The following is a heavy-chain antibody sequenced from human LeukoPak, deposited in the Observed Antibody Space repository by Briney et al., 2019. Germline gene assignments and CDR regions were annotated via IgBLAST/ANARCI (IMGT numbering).Heavy chain of an antibody. CDR3: ARQKSKGVPFDI. J-gene: IGHJ3*02. D-gene: IGHD1-1*01. CDR2: IYYSGST. V-gene: IGHV4-39*01. Sequence: SETLSLTCTVSGGSISSSSYYWGWIRQPPGKGLEWIGSIYYSGSTYYNPSLKSRVTISVDTSKNQFSLQLSSVTAADTAVYYCARQKSKGVPFDIWGQGTMVTVSS. CDR1: GGSISSSSYY.